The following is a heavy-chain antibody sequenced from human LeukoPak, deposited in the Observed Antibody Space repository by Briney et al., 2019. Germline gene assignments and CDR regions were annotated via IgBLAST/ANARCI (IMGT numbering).Heavy chain of an antibody. D-gene: IGHD3-10*01. J-gene: IGHJ4*02. CDR3: ARHSDYYGSGSYFNYFDY. V-gene: IGHV4-39*01. CDR2: IYYSGST. Sequence: PPETLSLTCTVSGGSISSSSYYWGWIRQPPGKGLEWIGSIYYSGSTYYNPSLKSRVTISVDTSKNQFSLKLSSVTAADTAVYYCARHSDYYGSGSYFNYFDYWGQGTLVTVSS. CDR1: GGSISSSSYY.